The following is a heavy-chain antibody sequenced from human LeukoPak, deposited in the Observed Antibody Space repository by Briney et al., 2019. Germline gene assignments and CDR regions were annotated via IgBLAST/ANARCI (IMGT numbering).Heavy chain of an antibody. CDR2: IYYSGST. CDR3: ARNHYDFWSGYYTPYYYMDV. V-gene: IGHV4-61*01. Sequence: SETLSLTCTVSGGSVSSGSYYWSWIRQPPGKGLEWIGYIYYSGSTNYNPSLKSRVTISVDASKNQFSLKLSSVTAADTAVYYCARNHYDFWSGYYTPYYYMDVWGKGTTVTVSS. J-gene: IGHJ6*03. D-gene: IGHD3-3*01. CDR1: GGSVSSGSYY.